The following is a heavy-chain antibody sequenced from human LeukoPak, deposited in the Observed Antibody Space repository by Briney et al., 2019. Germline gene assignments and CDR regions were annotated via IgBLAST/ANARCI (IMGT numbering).Heavy chain of an antibody. V-gene: IGHV3-48*04. CDR2: ISSSSSTI. Sequence: GGSLRLSCVGSGFTFSSYSMNWVRQVPGKGLEWVSFISSSSSTIDYADSMKGRFTISRDNAKNSLYLQMNSLRAEDTAVYYCARDEHGSGGSIYYYYMDVWGKGTTVTVSS. J-gene: IGHJ6*03. CDR1: GFTFSSYS. D-gene: IGHD3-10*01. CDR3: ARDEHGSGGSIYYYYMDV.